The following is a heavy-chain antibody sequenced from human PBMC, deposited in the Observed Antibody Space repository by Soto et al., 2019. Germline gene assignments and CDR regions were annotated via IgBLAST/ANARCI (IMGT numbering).Heavy chain of an antibody. J-gene: IGHJ3*02. Sequence: EVQLLESGGGLVQPGGSLRLSCAASGFTISNYAMSWARQAPGKGLEWVSSISGSGGTYYVDSVKGRSTISGDSSKNTLYLQMNSLRAEDTAVYYCAKDQYDSDVYPWVADIWGPGTMLTGSS. CDR3: AKDQYDSDVYPWVADI. CDR1: GFTISNYA. V-gene: IGHV3-23*01. CDR2: ISGSGGT. D-gene: IGHD3-22*01.